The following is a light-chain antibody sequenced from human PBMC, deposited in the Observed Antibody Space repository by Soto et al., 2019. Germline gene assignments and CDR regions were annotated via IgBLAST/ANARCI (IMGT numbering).Light chain of an antibody. J-gene: IGLJ3*02. CDR3: QPYDSSLRGWV. CDR2: GNS. Sequence: QSVLTQPPSVSGAPGQRVTISCTGSSSNIGAGYDVHWYQQLPGTAPKLLIYGNSNRPSGVPDRFSGSKSGTSASLAITGPQAEDEAHYYRQPYDSSLRGWVFGGGTQLTVL. CDR1: SSNIGAGYD. V-gene: IGLV1-40*01.